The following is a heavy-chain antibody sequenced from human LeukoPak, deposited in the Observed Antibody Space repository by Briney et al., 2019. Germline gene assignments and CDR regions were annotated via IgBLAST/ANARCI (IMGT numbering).Heavy chain of an antibody. Sequence: SETLSLTCTVSGNSISSGDNYWSWIRQPAGKGLEWIGRICTSGSTYYNPSLKSRVTISVDTPKNQFSLNLSSVTAADTAVYYCASLPWGVRGVIIQDFDYWGQGTLVTVSS. CDR2: ICTSGST. CDR1: GNSISSGDNY. J-gene: IGHJ4*02. CDR3: ASLPWGVRGVIIQDFDY. D-gene: IGHD3-10*01. V-gene: IGHV4-61*02.